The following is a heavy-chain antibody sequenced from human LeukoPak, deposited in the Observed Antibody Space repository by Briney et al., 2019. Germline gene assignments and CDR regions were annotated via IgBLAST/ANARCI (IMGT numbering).Heavy chain of an antibody. Sequence: GGSLRLSCAASGFSFSTYGMHWVRQAPGKGLEWVAIIWYDGSNKYYGDSVKGRFTISRDNSKNTLYLQVNSLRAEDTALYYCAKRGARVPATHYFEYWGQGTLVTVSS. D-gene: IGHD2-2*01. CDR2: IWYDGSNK. CDR1: GFSFSTYG. CDR3: AKRGARVPATHYFEY. V-gene: IGHV3-33*06. J-gene: IGHJ4*02.